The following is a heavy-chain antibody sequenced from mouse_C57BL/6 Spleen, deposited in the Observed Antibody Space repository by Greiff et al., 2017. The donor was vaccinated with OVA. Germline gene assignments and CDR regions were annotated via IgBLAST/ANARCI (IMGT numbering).Heavy chain of an antibody. V-gene: IGHV5-4*01. CDR1: GFTFSSYA. CDR3: ARDGGITTDFYYFDY. CDR2: ISDGGSYT. D-gene: IGHD1-1*01. Sequence: EVMLVESGGGLVKPGGSLKLSCAASGFTFSSYAMSWVRQTPEKRLEWVATISDGGSYTYYPDNVKGRFTISRDNAKNNLYLQMSHLKSEDTAMYYCARDGGITTDFYYFDYWGQGTTLTVSS. J-gene: IGHJ2*01.